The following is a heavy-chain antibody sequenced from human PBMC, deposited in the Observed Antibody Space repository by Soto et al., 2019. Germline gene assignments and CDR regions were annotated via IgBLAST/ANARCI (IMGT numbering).Heavy chain of an antibody. Sequence: PSETLSLTCTVSGGSISSGGYYWSWIRQHPGKGLEWIGYIYYSGSTYYNPSLKSRVTISVDTSKNQFSLKLSSVTAADTAVYYCARGRGPAHIKKYCTNGVCYLGDLEPLDYWGQGTLVTVSS. J-gene: IGHJ4*02. D-gene: IGHD2-8*01. CDR3: ARGRGPAHIKKYCTNGVCYLGDLEPLDY. V-gene: IGHV4-31*03. CDR2: IYYSGST. CDR1: GGSISSGGYY.